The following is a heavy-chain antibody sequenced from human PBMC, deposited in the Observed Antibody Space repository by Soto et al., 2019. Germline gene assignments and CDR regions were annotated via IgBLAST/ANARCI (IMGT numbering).Heavy chain of an antibody. Sequence: PGGSLRLSCAASGFTFSSYGMHWVRQAPGKGLEWVAVISYDGSNKYYADSVKGRFTISRDNSKNTLYLQMNSLRAEDTAVYYCAKDGHDIVVVVAALRGAFDIWGQGTMVTVSS. D-gene: IGHD2-15*01. CDR3: AKDGHDIVVVVAALRGAFDI. V-gene: IGHV3-30*18. CDR1: GFTFSSYG. J-gene: IGHJ3*02. CDR2: ISYDGSNK.